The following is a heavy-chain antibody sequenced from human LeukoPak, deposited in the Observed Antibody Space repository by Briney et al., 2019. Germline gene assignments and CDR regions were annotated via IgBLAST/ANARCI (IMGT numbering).Heavy chain of an antibody. D-gene: IGHD3-10*01. CDR1: GVTLSPYG. Sequence: PGGSLRLSCAASGVTLSPYGMHWVRQAPGKGLEWVAVISYEGGTQHYADSVKGRFIISRDNPGNTLYLQMNTLRTEDTAVYYCAKEGTPQVSTWYDLWGQGTQVIVSS. V-gene: IGHV3-30*18. CDR2: ISYEGGTQ. J-gene: IGHJ5*02. CDR3: AKEGTPQVSTWYDL.